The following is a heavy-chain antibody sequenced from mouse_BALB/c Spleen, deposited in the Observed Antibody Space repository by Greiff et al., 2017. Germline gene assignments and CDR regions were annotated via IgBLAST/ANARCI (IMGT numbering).Heavy chain of an antibody. CDR2: ISSGGST. V-gene: IGHV5-6-5*01. D-gene: IGHD2-3*01. CDR3: ARRDDGYYRYAMDY. CDR1: GFTFSSYA. J-gene: IGHJ4*01. Sequence: DVKLVESGGGLVKPGGSLKLSCAASGFTFSSYAMSWVRQTPEKRLEWVASISSGGSTYYPDSVKGRFTISRDNARNILYLQMSSLRSEDTAMYYCARRDDGYYRYAMDYWGQGTSVTVSS.